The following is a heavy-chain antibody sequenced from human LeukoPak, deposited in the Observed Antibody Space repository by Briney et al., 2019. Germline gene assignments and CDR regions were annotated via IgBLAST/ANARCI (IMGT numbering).Heavy chain of an antibody. D-gene: IGHD2-2*01. J-gene: IGHJ6*03. CDR3: AREGIVVVPAALDYYYYYYMDV. CDR2: KSYDGSKK. CDR1: GFTFSTYA. Sequence: GGSLRLSCAASGFTFSTYAIHWVRQAPGKGLEGVAVKSYDGSKKYYADSVKGRFTISRDNSKNTLYLQMNSLRTEDTAVYYCAREGIVVVPAALDYYYYYYMDVWGKGTTVTVSS. V-gene: IGHV3-30*01.